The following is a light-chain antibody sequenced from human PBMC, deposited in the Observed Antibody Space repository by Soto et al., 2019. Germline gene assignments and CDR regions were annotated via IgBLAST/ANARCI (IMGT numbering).Light chain of an antibody. CDR2: DAI. Sequence: IVLRQSPATMSLSXGERDALRCRASLRVSSKYLSWSQPKPGQPPRLXXYDAIIRAPDGPASFSGSWSVTAFTRTINSLQSEDFAVYYGQQYDAWPLTFGGGTKVDIK. V-gene: IGKV3-15*01. CDR1: LRVSSKY. J-gene: IGKJ4*01. CDR3: QQYDAWPLT.